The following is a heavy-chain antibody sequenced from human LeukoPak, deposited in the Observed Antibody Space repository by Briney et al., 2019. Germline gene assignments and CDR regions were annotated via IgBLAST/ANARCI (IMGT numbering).Heavy chain of an antibody. D-gene: IGHD4-11*01. J-gene: IGHJ4*02. CDR3: ARHRDYSNYVFDY. Sequence: GGSLPISCMGSGYRFTSYWMGGMRQMTGKGLEGMGILYLGDSDIRYSPSFQGQGPVSADKSIRTAYLQWSSLRAPATAMFCCARHRDYSNYVFDYWGQGTLVTVSS. V-gene: IGHV5-51*01. CDR1: GYRFTSYW. CDR2: LYLGDSDI.